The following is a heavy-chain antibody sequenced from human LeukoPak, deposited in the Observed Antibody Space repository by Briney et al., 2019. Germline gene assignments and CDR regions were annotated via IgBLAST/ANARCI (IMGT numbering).Heavy chain of an antibody. J-gene: IGHJ3*02. V-gene: IGHV1-18*01. CDR2: ISAYNGNT. D-gene: IGHD3-9*01. CDR1: GYTFTSYG. Sequence: ASVKVSCKASGYTFTSYGISWVRQAPGQGLEWVGWISAYNGNTNYAQKLQGRVTVTTDTSTSTAYMELRSLRSDDTAVYYCARDADFDWFDAFDIWGQGTMVTVSS. CDR3: ARDADFDWFDAFDI.